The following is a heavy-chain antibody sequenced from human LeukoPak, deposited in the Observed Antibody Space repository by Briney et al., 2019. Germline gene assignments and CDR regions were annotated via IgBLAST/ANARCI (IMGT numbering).Heavy chain of an antibody. Sequence: SETLSLTCTVSGGSTSSYYWSWIRQPPGKGLEWIGYIYYSGSTNYNPSLKSRVTISVDTSKNQFSLKLSSVTAADTAVYYCARHLGGATTQWGQGTLVTVSS. V-gene: IGHV4-59*08. D-gene: IGHD1-26*01. CDR3: ARHLGGATTQ. J-gene: IGHJ4*02. CDR1: GGSTSSYY. CDR2: IYYSGST.